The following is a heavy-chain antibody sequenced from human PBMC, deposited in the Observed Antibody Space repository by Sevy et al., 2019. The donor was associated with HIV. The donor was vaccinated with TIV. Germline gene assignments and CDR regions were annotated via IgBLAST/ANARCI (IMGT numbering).Heavy chain of an antibody. CDR1: GFTFTTYW. D-gene: IGHD6-6*01. CDR3: ARVGIFEKSESQYRFTDY. J-gene: IGHJ4*02. CDR2: INQGGSKI. Sequence: GGSLRLSCSASGFTFTTYWMTWVRQAPGKGLEWVANINQGGSKINYVDSVKGRFIISRDNAKKSLYVQMNSLRADDTAVYYCARVGIFEKSESQYRFTDYWGQGTLVTVSS. V-gene: IGHV3-7*01.